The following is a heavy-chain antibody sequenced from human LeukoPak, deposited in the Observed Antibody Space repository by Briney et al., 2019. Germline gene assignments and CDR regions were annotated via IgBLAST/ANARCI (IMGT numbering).Heavy chain of an antibody. V-gene: IGHV3-23*01. CDR1: GFTFSSYA. CDR3: AKDSGDFRYCSGGSCHGAGYFDY. D-gene: IGHD2-15*01. CDR2: ISGSGGST. Sequence: GGSLRLSCAASGFTFSSYAMSWVREAPGKGLEWVSAISGSGGSTYYADSVKGRFTISRDNSKNTLYLQTNSLRAEDTAVYYCAKDSGDFRYCSGGSCHGAGYFDYWGQGTLVTVSS. J-gene: IGHJ4*02.